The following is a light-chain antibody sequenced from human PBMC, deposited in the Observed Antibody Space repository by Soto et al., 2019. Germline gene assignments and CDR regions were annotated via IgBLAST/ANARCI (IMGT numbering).Light chain of an antibody. J-gene: IGLJ1*01. CDR3: QSSDSSRSGTYV. Sequence: QAVVTQPPAVSGAPGQRVTISCTGSSSNIGAGYDVHGYQQLPGTAPKLLIYGNSNRPSGVPDRFSGSKSGTSASLAITGLKAEDEADYYCQSSDSSRSGTYVFGTGTKLTVL. CDR1: SSNIGAGYD. CDR2: GNS. V-gene: IGLV1-40*01.